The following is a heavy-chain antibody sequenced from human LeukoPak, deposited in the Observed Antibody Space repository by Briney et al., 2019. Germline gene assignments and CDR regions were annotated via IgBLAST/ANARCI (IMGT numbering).Heavy chain of an antibody. D-gene: IGHD2-2*01. V-gene: IGHV1-2*02. CDR3: AREGDVVADVNWFDP. Sequence: ASVKVSCKASGYTFTGYYLQWVRQAPGQGLEWMGWINPNSGGTNYAQKFQGRVTMTRDTSITTAFMALGRLTSDDTAVYYCAREGDVVADVNWFDPWGQGTLVTVS. J-gene: IGHJ5*02. CDR2: INPNSGGT. CDR1: GYTFTGYY.